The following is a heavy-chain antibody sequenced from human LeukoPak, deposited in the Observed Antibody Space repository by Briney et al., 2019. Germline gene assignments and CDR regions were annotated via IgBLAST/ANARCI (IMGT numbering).Heavy chain of an antibody. CDR2: IRYDESNK. Sequence: GGSLRLSCAATGFTFSSYGMHWVRQAPGKGLEGVAFIRYDESNKYYADSVKGRFTISRDNSKNTLYLQMNSLRAEDTAVYYCAKARSGWYYFDYWGQGTLVTVSS. D-gene: IGHD6-13*01. CDR1: GFTFSSYG. V-gene: IGHV3-30*02. CDR3: AKARSGWYYFDY. J-gene: IGHJ4*02.